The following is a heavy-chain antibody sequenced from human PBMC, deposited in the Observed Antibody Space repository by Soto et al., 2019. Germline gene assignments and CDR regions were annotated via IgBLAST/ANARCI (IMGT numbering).Heavy chain of an antibody. Sequence: QVQLVQSGAEVKKPGSSVKVSCKTSGGPFNNHAINWVRQAPGQGLEWVGLVIPTLATADYAQKFQGRVTMTADEVTNTAYMELSSLRSDDTGVYYCASDYGVIDAFDIWGQGTLVTVSS. J-gene: IGHJ3*02. V-gene: IGHV1-69*01. D-gene: IGHD4-17*01. CDR3: ASDYGVIDAFDI. CDR2: VIPTLATA. CDR1: GGPFNNHA.